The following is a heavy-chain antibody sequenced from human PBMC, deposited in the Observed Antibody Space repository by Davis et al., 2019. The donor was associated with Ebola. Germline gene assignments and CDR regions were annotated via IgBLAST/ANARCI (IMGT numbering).Heavy chain of an antibody. CDR2: IRFDGSNK. V-gene: IGHV3-30*02. CDR1: GFTFSSYG. CDR3: ANDHGLLVPAASMVGYYYYYGMDV. J-gene: IGHJ6*02. Sequence: PGRSLRPSCAASGFTFSSYGMHWVRQAPGKGLEWVAFIRFDGSNKYYADSVKGRFTISRDNSKNTLYLQMNSLRAEDTAVYYCANDHGLLVPAASMVGYYYYYGMDVWGQGTTVTVSS. D-gene: IGHD2-2*01.